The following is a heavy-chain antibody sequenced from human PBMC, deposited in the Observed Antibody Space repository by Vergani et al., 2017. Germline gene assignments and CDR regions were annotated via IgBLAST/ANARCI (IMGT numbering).Heavy chain of an antibody. CDR2: INAGNGNT. V-gene: IGHV1-3*01. J-gene: IGHJ6*03. D-gene: IGHD3-3*01. Sequence: QVQLVQSGAEVKKPGASVKVSCKASGYTFTSYAMHWVRQAPGQRLEWMGWINAGNGNTKYSQKFQGRVTMTRNTSISTAYMELSSLRSEDTAVYYCARVLEWLSYYYYMDVWGKGTTVTVSS. CDR3: ARVLEWLSYYYYMDV. CDR1: GYTFTSYA.